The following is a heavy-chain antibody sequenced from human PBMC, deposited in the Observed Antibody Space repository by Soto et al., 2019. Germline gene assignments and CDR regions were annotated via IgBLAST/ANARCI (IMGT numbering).Heavy chain of an antibody. J-gene: IGHJ5*02. D-gene: IGHD5-18*01. CDR3: AKDRTWIQPSLDH. CDR1: GFTFSSYA. Sequence: GGSLRLSCAASGFTFSSYAMSWVRQAPGKGLEWVSAISGSGASTYYADSVKGRFTIARDNSKNTLYLQMNSLRAEDTAVYYCAKDRTWIQPSLDHWGQGTQVTVSS. CDR2: ISGSGAST. V-gene: IGHV3-23*01.